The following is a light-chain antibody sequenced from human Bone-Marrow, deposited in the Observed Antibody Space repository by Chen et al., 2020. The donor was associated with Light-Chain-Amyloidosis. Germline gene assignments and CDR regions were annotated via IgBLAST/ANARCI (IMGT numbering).Light chain of an antibody. CDR1: NIGSTS. Sequence: SYVLTQPSSVSVAPGQTATTACGGNNIGSTSVHWYPQTPGQAPLLVVYDASDRPSGIPERLSGSNSGNTATLTISRVEAGDEADYYCQVWDRSSDRPVFGGGTKLTVL. CDR2: DAS. V-gene: IGLV3-21*02. J-gene: IGLJ3*02. CDR3: QVWDRSSDRPV.